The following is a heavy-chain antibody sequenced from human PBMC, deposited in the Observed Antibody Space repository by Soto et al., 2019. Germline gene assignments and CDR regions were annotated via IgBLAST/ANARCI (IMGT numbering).Heavy chain of an antibody. V-gene: IGHV3-74*01. CDR1: GFTFSSYW. CDR3: VRTSLVVAAATREDY. CDR2: INSDGSST. D-gene: IGHD2-15*01. Sequence: EVQLVESGGGLVQPGGSLRLSCAASGFTFSSYWMHWVRQAPGKGLVWVSRINSDGSSTSYAESVKGRITISRDNAKNTLYLQMNSLRAEDTAVYYCVRTSLVVAAATREDYWGQGTLVTVYS. J-gene: IGHJ4*02.